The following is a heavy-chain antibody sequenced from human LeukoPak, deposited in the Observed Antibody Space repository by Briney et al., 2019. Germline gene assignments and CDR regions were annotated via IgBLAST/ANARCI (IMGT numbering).Heavy chain of an antibody. Sequence: SETLSLTCAVSGYSIGSGYYWGWIRQPPGKGLEWIGSIYHNGSTYYNPSLKSRVTISVDTSKNQFSLKLSSVTAADTAVYYCARLAAGGFFYCYMDVWGKGTTVTVSS. CDR1: GYSIGSGYY. CDR3: ARLAAGGFFYCYMDV. V-gene: IGHV4-38-2*01. D-gene: IGHD6-13*01. CDR2: IYHNGST. J-gene: IGHJ6*03.